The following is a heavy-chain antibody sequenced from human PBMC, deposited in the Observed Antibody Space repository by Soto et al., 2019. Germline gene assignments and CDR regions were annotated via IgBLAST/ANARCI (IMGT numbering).Heavy chain of an antibody. CDR3: ARTCRSGGSCYHEY. J-gene: IGHJ1*01. CDR2: VSVYNDDT. D-gene: IGHD2-15*01. CDR1: GYTFSSFG. Sequence: QVQLVQSGAEVKKPGASVKVSCKASGYTFSSFGINWVRQAPGQGLEWVGWVSVYNDDTKYAQNFQGRVTLTTDTSTSTTYMEVGSLRSDDTDVYYCARTCRSGGSCYHEYWGEGTLVTFSS. V-gene: IGHV1-18*01.